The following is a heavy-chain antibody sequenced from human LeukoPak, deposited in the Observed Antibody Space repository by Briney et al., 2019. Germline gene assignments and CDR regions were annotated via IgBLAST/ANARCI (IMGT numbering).Heavy chain of an antibody. CDR3: AGRLGRFYYYGSGSYLGLDY. V-gene: IGHV1-24*01. CDR1: GYTLTELS. D-gene: IGHD3-10*01. J-gene: IGHJ4*02. Sequence: ASVKVSCKVSGYTLTELSIHWVRQAPGKGLEWMGGFDPEDGETIYAQKFQGRVTMTEDTSTDTAYMELSSLRSEDTAVYYCAGRLGRFYYYGSGSYLGLDYWGQGTLVTVSS. CDR2: FDPEDGET.